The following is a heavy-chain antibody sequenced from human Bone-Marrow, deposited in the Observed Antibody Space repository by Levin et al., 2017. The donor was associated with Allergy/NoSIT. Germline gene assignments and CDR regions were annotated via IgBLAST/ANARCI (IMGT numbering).Heavy chain of an antibody. Sequence: GGSLRLSCAASGFTFSSYAMHWVRQAPGKGLEWVAVISYDGSNKYYADSVKGRFTISRDNSKNTLYLQMNSLRAEDTAVYYCAREPYSSSWLNWYFDLWGRGTLVTVSS. CDR2: ISYDGSNK. V-gene: IGHV3-30-3*01. D-gene: IGHD6-13*01. CDR3: AREPYSSSWLNWYFDL. J-gene: IGHJ2*01. CDR1: GFTFSSYA.